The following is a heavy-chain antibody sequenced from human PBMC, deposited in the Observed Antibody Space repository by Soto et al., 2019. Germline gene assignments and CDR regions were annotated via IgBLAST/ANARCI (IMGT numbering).Heavy chain of an antibody. CDR1: GFTVSSNY. CDR2: IYSGGST. D-gene: IGHD3-22*01. V-gene: IGHV3-66*01. Sequence: EVQLVESGGGLVQPGGSLRLSCAASGFTVSSNYMSWVRQAPGKGLEWVSVIYSGGSTHYADSVKGRFPISRDNSKSARYLQMNGLRVEDTAVDYCARMGVSSGYSGWFAAWDQGSLVTVSS. J-gene: IGHJ5*02. CDR3: ARMGVSSGYSGWFAA.